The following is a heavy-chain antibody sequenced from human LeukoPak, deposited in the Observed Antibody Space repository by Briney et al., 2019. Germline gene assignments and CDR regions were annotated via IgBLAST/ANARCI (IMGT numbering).Heavy chain of an antibody. CDR3: ARARYPMREIEFDY. CDR1: GYTFTSYG. CDR2: ISAYNGNT. Sequence: ASVKVSCKVSGYTFTSYGISWVRQAPGQGLEWMGWISAYNGNTNYAQKLQGRVTMTTDTSTSTAYMELRSLRSDDTAVYYCARARYPMREIEFDYWGQGTLVTVSS. V-gene: IGHV1-18*01. D-gene: IGHD1-1*01. J-gene: IGHJ4*02.